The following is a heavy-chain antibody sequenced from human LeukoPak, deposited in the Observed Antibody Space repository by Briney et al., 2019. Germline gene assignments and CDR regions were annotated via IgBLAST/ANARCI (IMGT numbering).Heavy chain of an antibody. CDR1: GGSFSGYY. CDR2: INHSGST. D-gene: IGHD6-13*01. V-gene: IGHV4-34*01. J-gene: IGHJ5*02. Sequence: SETLSLTCAVYGGSFSGYYWSWIRQPPGNGLEWIGEINHSGSTNYNPSLKSRVTISVDTSKNQFSLKLSSVTAADTAVYYCARGPPLYSSSWFNWFDPWGQGTLVTVSS. CDR3: ARGPPLYSSSWFNWFDP.